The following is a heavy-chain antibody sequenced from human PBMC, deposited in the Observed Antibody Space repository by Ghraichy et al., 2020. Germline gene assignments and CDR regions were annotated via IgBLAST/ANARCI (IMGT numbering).Heavy chain of an antibody. Sequence: SETLSLTCTVSGGSISSYYWSWIRQPPGKGLEWIGYIYYSGSTNYNPSLKSRVTISVDTSKNQFSLKLSSVTAADTAVYYCARAGVVVPAAMPRPYYYYGMDVWGQGTTVTVSS. CDR2: IYYSGST. V-gene: IGHV4-59*01. D-gene: IGHD2-2*01. CDR1: GGSISSYY. J-gene: IGHJ6*02. CDR3: ARAGVVVPAAMPRPYYYYGMDV.